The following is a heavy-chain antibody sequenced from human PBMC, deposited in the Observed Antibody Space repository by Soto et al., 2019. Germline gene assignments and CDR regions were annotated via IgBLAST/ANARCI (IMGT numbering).Heavy chain of an antibody. CDR2: IYYSGST. CDR3: ARGGDSANYYDSSGYFGY. Sequence: QVQLQESGPGLVKPSQTLSLTCTVSGGSISSGGYYWSWIRQHPGKGPEWIGYIYYSGSTYYNPSLKSRVTISVDTSKNQFSLKLSSVTAADTAVYYCARGGDSANYYDSSGYFGYWGQGTLVTVSS. CDR1: GGSISSGGYY. J-gene: IGHJ4*02. V-gene: IGHV4-31*03. D-gene: IGHD3-22*01.